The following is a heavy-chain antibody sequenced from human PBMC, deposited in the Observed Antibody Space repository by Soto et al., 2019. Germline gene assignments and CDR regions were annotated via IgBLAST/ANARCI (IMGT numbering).Heavy chain of an antibody. J-gene: IGHJ4*02. CDR3: ARVGGFGATTIDY. CDR2: IYHSGSA. D-gene: IGHD3-10*01. CDR1: GGSISIGGYS. Sequence: SDTLSLTCAVSGGSISIGGYSWSWILQPPGKGLEWIGYIYHSGSAYYNPSLKSRVTISVDRSKNQFSLKLSSVTAADTAVYYCARVGGFGATTIDYWGQGTLVTVFS. V-gene: IGHV4-30-2*01.